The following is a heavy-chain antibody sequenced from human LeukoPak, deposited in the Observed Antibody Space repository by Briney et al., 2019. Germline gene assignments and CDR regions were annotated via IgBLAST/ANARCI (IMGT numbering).Heavy chain of an antibody. J-gene: IGHJ4*02. V-gene: IGHV1-18*01. Sequence: ASAKVSCTASGYTFTSYGISWVRQAPGQGLEWMGWISAYNGNTNYAQKLQGRVTMTTDTSTSTAYMELRSLRSDDTAVYYCARGVGATSLSDFDYWGQGTLVTVSS. CDR2: ISAYNGNT. CDR1: GYTFTSYG. CDR3: ARGVGATSLSDFDY. D-gene: IGHD1-26*01.